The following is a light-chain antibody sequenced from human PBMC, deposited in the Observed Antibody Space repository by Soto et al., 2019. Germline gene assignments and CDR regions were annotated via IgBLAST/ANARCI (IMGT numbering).Light chain of an antibody. CDR3: QQRSNWPPT. CDR1: HSVSNY. J-gene: IGKJ3*01. Sequence: EIVLTQSPATLSLSPGEKAALSCRASHSVSNYLAWYQQKPGQAPRLLIYDTFATATGVPARFSGSGSGTDFNLTISSLEPGDFAVYYCQQRSNWPPTFGPGTKVDIK. CDR2: DTF. V-gene: IGKV3-11*01.